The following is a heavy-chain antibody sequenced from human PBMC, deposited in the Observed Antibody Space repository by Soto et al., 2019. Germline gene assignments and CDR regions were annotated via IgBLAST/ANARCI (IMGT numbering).Heavy chain of an antibody. CDR2: INQDGSEK. CDR1: GFSFNSNW. J-gene: IGHJ4*02. CDR3: ARELRFLGEFDY. D-gene: IGHD3-3*01. Sequence: PGGSLRLSCAASGFSFNSNWMSWVRQAPGKGLEWVANINQDGSEKYYVDSVKGRFTISRDSAKNSLYLQMNSLRAEDTAVYYCARELRFLGEFDYWGQGTLVTVSS. V-gene: IGHV3-7*01.